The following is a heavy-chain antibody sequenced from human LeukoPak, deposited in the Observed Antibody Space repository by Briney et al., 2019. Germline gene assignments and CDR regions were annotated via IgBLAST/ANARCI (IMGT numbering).Heavy chain of an antibody. CDR2: INHNGST. CDR1: GGSFSGYY. Sequence: SETLSLTCAVYGGSFSGYYWSWIRQPPGKGLEWIGEINHNGSTNYNPSFKSRVTISVDTSKNQFSLKLSSVTAADTAVYYCARGDYGEDYWGQGTLVTVSS. D-gene: IGHD4-17*01. V-gene: IGHV4-34*01. CDR3: ARGDYGEDY. J-gene: IGHJ4*02.